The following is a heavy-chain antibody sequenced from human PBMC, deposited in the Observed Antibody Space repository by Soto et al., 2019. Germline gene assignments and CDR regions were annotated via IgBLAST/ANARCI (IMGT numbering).Heavy chain of an antibody. D-gene: IGHD3-3*01. Sequence: EVQLVESGGGLVQPGGSLKLSCAASGFTFSGSAMHWVRQASGKGLEWVGRIRSKANSYATAYAASVKGRFTISRDDSRNTAYLQMIILKTEDTAVYYCTRHDSNYDFWSGSPPRYGMDVWGQGTTVTVSS. CDR2: IRSKANSYAT. J-gene: IGHJ6*02. CDR1: GFTFSGSA. V-gene: IGHV3-73*01. CDR3: TRHDSNYDFWSGSPPRYGMDV.